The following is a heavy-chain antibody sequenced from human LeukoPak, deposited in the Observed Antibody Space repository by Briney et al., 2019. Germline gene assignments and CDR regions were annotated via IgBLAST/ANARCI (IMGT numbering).Heavy chain of an antibody. Sequence: PGRSLRLSCAASGFTFSTYNMNWVRQAPGKGREWVSYISSSSSNIYYADSVKGRFTISRENAKNSLNLQMNGLRAEDTAVYYCARDFSYWGQGTLVTVSS. CDR1: GFTFSTYN. V-gene: IGHV3-48*01. CDR3: ARDFSY. J-gene: IGHJ4*02. CDR2: ISSSSSNI.